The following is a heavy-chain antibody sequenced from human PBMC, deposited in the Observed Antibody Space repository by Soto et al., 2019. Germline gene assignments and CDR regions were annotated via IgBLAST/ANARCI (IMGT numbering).Heavy chain of an antibody. J-gene: IGHJ5*02. CDR1: GGSISSSSYY. D-gene: IGHD4-17*01. Sequence: QLQLQESGPGLVKPSETLSLTCTVSGGSISSSSYYWGWIRQPPGKGLEWIGSIYYSGSTYYNPSLKSRVTICVDTPKNQFSMKLSSVTAADTAVYYCARHRSPPDYGDYGLNSYNWFDPWGQGTLVTVSS. CDR2: IYYSGST. CDR3: ARHRSPPDYGDYGLNSYNWFDP. V-gene: IGHV4-39*01.